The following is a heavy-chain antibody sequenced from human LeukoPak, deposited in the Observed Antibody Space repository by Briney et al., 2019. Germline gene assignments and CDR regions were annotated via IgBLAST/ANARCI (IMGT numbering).Heavy chain of an antibody. Sequence: PSETLSLTCAVYGGSFSGNYWIWIRQPAGKGLEWIVRIYTSGSTNYNLSLKSRVTMSVDTSKNQFSLKLSSVTAADTAVYYCARGWKGAFDIWGQGTMVTVSS. V-gene: IGHV4-59*10. D-gene: IGHD1-1*01. J-gene: IGHJ3*02. CDR1: GGSFSGNY. CDR3: ARGWKGAFDI. CDR2: IYTSGST.